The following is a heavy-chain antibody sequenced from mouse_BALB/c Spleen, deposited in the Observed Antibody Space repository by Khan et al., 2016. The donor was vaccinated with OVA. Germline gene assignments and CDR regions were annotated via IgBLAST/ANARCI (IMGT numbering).Heavy chain of an antibody. Sequence: EVQRVESGGDFVRPGGSLKLSCAASGFTFSTYGMSWVRQTPDKRLEWVATINTGGVYTYYPDSVKGRFTISRDNAKNTLYLQLSSLKSEDTAIYYCARLAYYYNSEGFAYWGQGTLVTVSA. CDR2: INTGGVYT. CDR3: ARLAYYYNSEGFAY. CDR1: GFTFSTYG. J-gene: IGHJ3*01. V-gene: IGHV5-6*01. D-gene: IGHD1-1*01.